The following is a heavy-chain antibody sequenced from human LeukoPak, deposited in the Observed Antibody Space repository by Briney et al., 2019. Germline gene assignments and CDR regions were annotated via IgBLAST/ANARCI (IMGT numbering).Heavy chain of an antibody. CDR3: ASSVAYCSSTSCYLIEYFQH. CDR2: ISAYNGNT. V-gene: IGHV1-18*01. J-gene: IGHJ1*01. Sequence: ASVKVSCKASGYTFTSYGISWVRQAPAQGLEWMGWISAYNGNTNYAQKLQGRVTMTTDTSTSTAYMELRSLRSDDTAVYYCASSVAYCSSTSCYLIEYFQHWGQGTLVTVSS. D-gene: IGHD2-2*01. CDR1: GYTFTSYG.